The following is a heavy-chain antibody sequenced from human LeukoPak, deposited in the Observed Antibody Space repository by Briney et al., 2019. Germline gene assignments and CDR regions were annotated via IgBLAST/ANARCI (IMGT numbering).Heavy chain of an antibody. J-gene: IGHJ4*02. CDR3: ASRYYDSSGYYFTY. V-gene: IGHV4-39*01. Sequence: PSETLSLTCTVSGDSINSNNYYWGWIRQPPGKGLEWIGSIYESGSTYYNPSLKSRVTISVDTSKNQFSLRLSSVTAADTAVYYCASRYYDSSGYYFTYWGQGTLVTVSS. CDR2: IYESGST. D-gene: IGHD3-22*01. CDR1: GDSINSNNYY.